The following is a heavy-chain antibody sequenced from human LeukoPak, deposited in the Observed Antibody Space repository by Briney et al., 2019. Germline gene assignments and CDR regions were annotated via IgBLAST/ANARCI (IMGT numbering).Heavy chain of an antibody. V-gene: IGHV3-9*01. CDR2: ISWNSGSI. D-gene: IGHD6-6*01. J-gene: IGHJ5*02. CDR1: GFTFDDYA. CDR3: ARGAKYSSSSISLWFDP. Sequence: GGSLRLSCAASGFTFDDYAMHWVRQAPGKGLEWVSGISWNSGSIGYADSVKGRFTISRDNAKNSLYLQMNSLRAEDTAVYYCARGAKYSSSSISLWFDPWGQGTLVTVSS.